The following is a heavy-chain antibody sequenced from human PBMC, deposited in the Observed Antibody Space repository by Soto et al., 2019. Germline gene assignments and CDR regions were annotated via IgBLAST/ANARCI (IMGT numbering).Heavy chain of an antibody. V-gene: IGHV4-61*03. CDR1: GDSLNSGAYY. Sequence: QVQLLESGPGLVKPSATLTLTCNVSGDSLNSGAYYWTWIRQSPWRGLEWIGHISHTGSTNYNPSLRSRLTISLDTSKNHFSLTLKSVNAVDTGVYYCARSWGGDGYSHWGQGTLVTVSS. CDR2: ISHTGST. CDR3: ARSWGGDGYSH. D-gene: IGHD2-15*01. J-gene: IGHJ4*02.